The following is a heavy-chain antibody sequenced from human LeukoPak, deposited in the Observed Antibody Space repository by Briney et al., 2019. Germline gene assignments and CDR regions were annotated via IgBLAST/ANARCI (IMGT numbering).Heavy chain of an antibody. D-gene: IGHD3-22*01. CDR3: ARGYDSSGYYYSIWY. CDR1: GYTFTGYY. CDR2: INPNSGGT. J-gene: IGHJ4*02. Sequence: GASVKVSRKASGYTFTGYYMHWVRQAPGQGLEWMGWINPNSGGTNYAQKFQGRVTMTRDTSISTAYMELSRLRSDDTAVYYCARGYDSSGYYYSIWYWGQGTLVTVSS. V-gene: IGHV1-2*02.